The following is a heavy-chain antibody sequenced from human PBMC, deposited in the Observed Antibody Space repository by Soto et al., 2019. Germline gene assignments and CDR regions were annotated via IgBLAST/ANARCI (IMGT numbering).Heavy chain of an antibody. CDR2: INNDGSRT. CDR1: GFTFSNYW. V-gene: IGHV3-74*01. Sequence: GGSLRLSCAASGFTFSNYWIHWVRQVAGEGLVWVSSINNDGSRTWYADSVRGRIAMSRDNARNLVSLQMNSLRAEDTAVYYCGTTFEYWGQGALVTVSS. D-gene: IGHD1-26*01. J-gene: IGHJ4*02. CDR3: GTTFEY.